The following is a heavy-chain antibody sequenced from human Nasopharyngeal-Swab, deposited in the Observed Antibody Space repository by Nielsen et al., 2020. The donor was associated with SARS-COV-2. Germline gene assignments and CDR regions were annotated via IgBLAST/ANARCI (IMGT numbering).Heavy chain of an antibody. Sequence: WIRQPPGKGLEWIGSIYYSGSTYYNPSLKSRVTISVDTSKNQFSLKLSSVTAADTAVYYCANTQWLGRDYFDHWGQGTLVTVSS. CDR2: IYYSGST. V-gene: IGHV4-39*01. J-gene: IGHJ4*02. CDR3: ANTQWLGRDYFDH. D-gene: IGHD6-19*01.